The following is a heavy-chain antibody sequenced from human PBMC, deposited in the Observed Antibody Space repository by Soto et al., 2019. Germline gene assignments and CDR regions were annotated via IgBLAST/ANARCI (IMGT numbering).Heavy chain of an antibody. CDR3: AGAYCSSTSCLTKDWFDP. CDR2: IYHSGST. CDR1: SGSISSSNW. V-gene: IGHV4-4*02. D-gene: IGHD2-2*01. Sequence: SETLSLTCAVSSGSISSSNWWSWVRQPPGKGLEWIGEIYHSGSTNYNPSLKSRVTISVDKSKNQFSLKLSSVTAADTAVYYCAGAYCSSTSCLTKDWFDPWGQGTPVTVSS. J-gene: IGHJ5*02.